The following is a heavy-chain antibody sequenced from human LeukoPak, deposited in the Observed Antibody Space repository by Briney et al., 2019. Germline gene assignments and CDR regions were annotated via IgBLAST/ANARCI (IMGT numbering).Heavy chain of an antibody. CDR3: ARDLGEFGELSSSGAFDI. J-gene: IGHJ3*02. V-gene: IGHV4-59*01. CDR1: GGSISSYY. D-gene: IGHD3-10*01. Sequence: SETLSLTCTVSGGSISSYYWSWIRQPPGKGLEWIGYIYYSGSTNYNPSLKSRVTISVDTSKNQFPLKLSSVTAADTAVYYCARDLGEFGELSSSGAFDIWGQGTMVTVSS. CDR2: IYYSGST.